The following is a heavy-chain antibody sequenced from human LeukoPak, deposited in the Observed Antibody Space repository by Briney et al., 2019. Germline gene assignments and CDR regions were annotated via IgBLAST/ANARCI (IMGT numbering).Heavy chain of an antibody. CDR3: ARALGSLRYSDAFDI. Sequence: PSETLSLTCTVSGGSISSGGYYWSWIRQPPGKGLEWIGYIYHSGSTYYNPSLKSRVTISVDRSKSQFSLKLSSVTAADTAVYYCARALGSLRYSDAFDIWGQGTMVTVSS. CDR2: IYHSGST. V-gene: IGHV4-30-2*01. J-gene: IGHJ3*02. D-gene: IGHD5/OR15-5a*01. CDR1: GGSISSGGYY.